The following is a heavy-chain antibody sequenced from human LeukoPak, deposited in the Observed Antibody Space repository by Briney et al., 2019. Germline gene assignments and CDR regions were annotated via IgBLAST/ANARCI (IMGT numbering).Heavy chain of an antibody. V-gene: IGHV3-9*01. CDR3: AIQGTGYSSGWYQRGEDY. J-gene: IGHJ4*02. D-gene: IGHD6-19*01. Sequence: PGGSLRLSCAASGFTFSSYAMHWVRQAPGKGLEWVSGISWNSGSIGYADSVKGRFTISRDNAKNSLYLQMNSLRAEDTALYYCAIQGTGYSSGWYQRGEDYWGQGTLVTVSS. CDR2: ISWNSGSI. CDR1: GFTFSSYA.